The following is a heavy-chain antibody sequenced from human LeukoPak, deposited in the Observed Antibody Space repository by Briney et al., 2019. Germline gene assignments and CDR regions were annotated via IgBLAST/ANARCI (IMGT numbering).Heavy chain of an antibody. D-gene: IGHD4-17*01. CDR2: IYTSGST. CDR3: AREFVGRTTVTNYFDY. V-gene: IGHV4-61*02. CDR1: GGSISSSSYY. Sequence: KPSETLSLTCTVSGGSISSSSYYWSWIRQPAGKGLEWIGRIYTSGSTNYNPSLKSRVTMSVDTSKNQFSLKLSSVTAADTAVYYCAREFVGRTTVTNYFDYWGQGTLVTVSS. J-gene: IGHJ4*02.